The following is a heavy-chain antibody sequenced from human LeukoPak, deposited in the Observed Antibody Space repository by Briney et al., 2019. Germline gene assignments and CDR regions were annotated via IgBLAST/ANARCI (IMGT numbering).Heavy chain of an antibody. D-gene: IGHD6-25*01. Sequence: SETLSLTCTVSGGSISSSSYYWGWIRQPPGKGLEWTGSIYYSGSTYYNPSLKSRVTISVDTSKNQFSLKLSSVTAADTAVYYCARRRPWYFDYWGQGTLVTVSS. CDR3: ARRRPWYFDY. V-gene: IGHV4-39*01. J-gene: IGHJ4*02. CDR1: GGSISSSSYY. CDR2: IYYSGST.